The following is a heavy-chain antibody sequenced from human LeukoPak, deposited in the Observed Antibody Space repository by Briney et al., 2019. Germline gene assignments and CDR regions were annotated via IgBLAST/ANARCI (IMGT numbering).Heavy chain of an antibody. V-gene: IGHV3-66*01. CDR2: IYGGGTT. CDR3: ARNSASMGAFDI. CDR1: GFTVSSNY. J-gene: IGHJ3*02. Sequence: GGSLRLSCAASGFTVSSNYMSWVRQAPGKGLEWVSVIYGGGTTYYADSVKGRFTISRDNSKNTLYLQMNGLRVEGTAFYYCARNSASMGAFDIWGQGTMVTVSS. D-gene: IGHD2-21*01.